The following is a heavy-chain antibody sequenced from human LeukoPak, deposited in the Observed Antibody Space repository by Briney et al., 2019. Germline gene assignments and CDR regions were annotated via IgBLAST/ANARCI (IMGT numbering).Heavy chain of an antibody. J-gene: IGHJ4*02. Sequence: SETLSLTCSVSGGPFSTTSYYWGWLRQPPGKGLEWIGSIYYSGSTFYNPSLKSRVTISVDTSKIQFFLRLTSVTAADTAVYYCARLKRDCSGGFCYFDYFDYWGQGTLVTVSS. V-gene: IGHV4-39*01. D-gene: IGHD2-15*01. CDR3: ARLKRDCSGGFCYFDYFDY. CDR2: IYYSGST. CDR1: GGPFSTTSYY.